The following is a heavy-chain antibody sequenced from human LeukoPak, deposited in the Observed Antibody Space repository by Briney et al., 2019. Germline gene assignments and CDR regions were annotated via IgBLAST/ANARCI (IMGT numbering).Heavy chain of an antibody. D-gene: IGHD3-22*01. CDR3: ARQGYYDSGFDY. J-gene: IGHJ4*02. CDR2: IYYTGST. CDR1: GGSISSSSYY. Sequence: SETLSLTCTVSGGSISSSSYYWGWIRQPPGKGLEWIGSIYYTGSTYYNPSLKSRVTISVDTPKNQFSLKLSSVTAADTAVYYCARQGYYDSGFDYWGQGTLVTVSS. V-gene: IGHV4-39*01.